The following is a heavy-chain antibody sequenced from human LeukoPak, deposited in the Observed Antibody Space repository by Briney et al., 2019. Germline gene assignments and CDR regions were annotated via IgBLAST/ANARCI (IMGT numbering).Heavy chain of an antibody. D-gene: IGHD5-12*01. J-gene: IGHJ3*02. Sequence: PGGSLRLSCAASGFTFSSYSMNWVRQAPGQGLEWVSSISSSSSYIYYADSVKGRFTISRDNAKNSLYLQMNSLRAEDTAVYYCARDTVGYEGDAFDIWGQGTMVTVSS. CDR3: ARDTVGYEGDAFDI. V-gene: IGHV3-21*01. CDR2: ISSSSSYI. CDR1: GFTFSSYS.